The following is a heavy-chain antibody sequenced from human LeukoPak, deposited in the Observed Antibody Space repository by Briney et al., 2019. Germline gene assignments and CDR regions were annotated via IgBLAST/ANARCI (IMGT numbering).Heavy chain of an antibody. CDR3: ARDLSGSLPDY. Sequence: PSESLSLTCTVSGGSINSGGYYWSWIRQHPGKGLEWIGYIYYSGSSYYNPSLKSRVTISVDTSKNQFSLKLSSVTAADTAVYYCARDLSGSLPDYWGQGTLVTVSS. CDR2: IYYSGSS. V-gene: IGHV4-61*08. CDR1: GGSINSGGYY. D-gene: IGHD1-26*01. J-gene: IGHJ4*02.